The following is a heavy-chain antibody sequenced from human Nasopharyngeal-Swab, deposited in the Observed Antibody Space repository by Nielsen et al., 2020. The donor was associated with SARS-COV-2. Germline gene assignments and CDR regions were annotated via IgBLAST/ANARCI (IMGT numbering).Heavy chain of an antibody. J-gene: IGHJ6*02. CDR2: ISYDGSNK. CDR1: GFTFSSYD. V-gene: IGHV3-30*18. CDR3: AKEAGYYDILTGYYLSLGYGMDV. Sequence: GESLKISCAASGFTFSSYDMHWVRQAPGKGLEWVAVISYDGSNKYYADSVKGRFTISRDNSKNTLYLQMNSLRAEDTAVYYCAKEAGYYDILTGYYLSLGYGMDVWGQGTTVTVSS. D-gene: IGHD3-9*01.